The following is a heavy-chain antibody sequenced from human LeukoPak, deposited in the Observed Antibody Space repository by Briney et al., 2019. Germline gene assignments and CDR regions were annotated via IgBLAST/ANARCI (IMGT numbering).Heavy chain of an antibody. CDR1: GYTFTSYG. CDR2: ISAYNGNT. J-gene: IGHJ6*03. CDR3: ARDEKESSGYLNYYYYYMDV. Sequence: ASVKVSCKASGYTFTSYGISWVRQAPGQGLEWMGWISAYNGNTNYAQKLQGRVTMTTDTSTSTAYMELRSLRAEDTAVYYCARDEKESSGYLNYYYYYMDVWGKGTTVTISS. V-gene: IGHV1-18*01. D-gene: IGHD3-22*01.